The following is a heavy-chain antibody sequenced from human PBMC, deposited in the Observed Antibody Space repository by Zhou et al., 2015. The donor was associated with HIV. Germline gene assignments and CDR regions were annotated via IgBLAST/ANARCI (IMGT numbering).Heavy chain of an antibody. V-gene: IGHV1-69*01. CDR1: GGTFSSYA. CDR2: IIPIFGTA. J-gene: IGHJ5*02. Sequence: QVQLVQSGAEVKKPGSSVKVSCKASGGTFSSYAISWVRQAPGQGLEWMGGIIPIFGTANYAQKFQGRVTITADESTSTAYMELSSLRSEDTAVYYCARVRGSYTCSGGSCYEGWFDPWGQGTLVTVSS. CDR3: ARVRGSYTCSGGSCYEGWFDP. D-gene: IGHD2-15*01.